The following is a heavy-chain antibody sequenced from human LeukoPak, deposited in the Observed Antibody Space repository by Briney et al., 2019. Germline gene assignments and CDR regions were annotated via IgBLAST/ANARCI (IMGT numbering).Heavy chain of an antibody. Sequence: GGSLRLSCAASGFTFGSYAMSWVRQAPGKGLEWVSANSGSGGSAYYADSVKGRFTISRDNSKNTLYLQMNSLRAEDTAVYYCAKEAGGSYYAYYFDYWGQGTLVTVSS. CDR3: AKEAGGSYYAYYFDY. J-gene: IGHJ4*02. D-gene: IGHD1-26*01. V-gene: IGHV3-23*01. CDR2: NSGSGGSA. CDR1: GFTFGSYA.